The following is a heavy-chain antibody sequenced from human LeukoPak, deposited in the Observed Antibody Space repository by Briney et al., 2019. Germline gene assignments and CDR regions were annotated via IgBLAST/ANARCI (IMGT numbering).Heavy chain of an antibody. CDR3: ARDPKSANYYDNRGYFDL. Sequence: ASVKVSCKASGYTFTSYYMHWVRQAPGQGLEWMGIINPSGGSTGYAQKFQGRVTMTRDTSTSTVYMELSSLRSEDTAVYYCARDPKSANYYDNRGYFDLWGRGTLVTVSS. V-gene: IGHV1-46*01. CDR1: GYTFTSYY. CDR2: INPSGGST. D-gene: IGHD3-22*01. J-gene: IGHJ2*01.